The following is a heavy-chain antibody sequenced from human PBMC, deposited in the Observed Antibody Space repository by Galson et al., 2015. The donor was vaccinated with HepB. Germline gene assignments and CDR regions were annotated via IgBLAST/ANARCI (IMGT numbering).Heavy chain of an antibody. CDR3: ARDSGGAGYCSGGSCYSDAFDI. V-gene: IGHV3-30*04. CDR1: GFTFSSYA. CDR2: ISYDGSNK. Sequence: SLRLSCAASGFTFSSYAMHWVRQAPGKGLEWVAVISYDGSNKYYADSVKGRFTTSRDNSKNTLYLQMNSLRAEDTAVHYCARDSGGAGYCSGGSCYSDAFDIWGQGTMVTASS. D-gene: IGHD2-15*01. J-gene: IGHJ3*02.